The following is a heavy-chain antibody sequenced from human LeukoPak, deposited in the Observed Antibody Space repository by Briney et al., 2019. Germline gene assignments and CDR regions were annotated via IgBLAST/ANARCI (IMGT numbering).Heavy chain of an antibody. Sequence: PSETLSLTCTVSCGSISSYYWSWIRQPPGKGLEWIGYIYYSGSTNYNPSLKSRVTISVDKSKNQFCLNLSPVTAADTAVYYCARYSSGWRSFDIWGQGTMVTVSS. D-gene: IGHD6-19*01. J-gene: IGHJ3*02. CDR1: CGSISSYY. CDR2: IYYSGST. V-gene: IGHV4-59*01. CDR3: ARYSSGWRSFDI.